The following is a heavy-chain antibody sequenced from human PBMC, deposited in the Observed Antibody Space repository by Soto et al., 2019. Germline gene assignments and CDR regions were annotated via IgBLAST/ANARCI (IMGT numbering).Heavy chain of an antibody. J-gene: IGHJ4*02. CDR3: ARESRVREYYGLFDY. D-gene: IGHD3-10*01. CDR1: GGSISSGGYY. V-gene: IGHV4-31*03. Sequence: PSETLSLTCTVSGGSISSGGYYWSWILHHPGKGLEWIGYIYYSGSTYYNPSLKSRVTISVDTSKNQFSLKLSSVTAADTAVYYCARESRVREYYGLFDYWGQGTLVTVSS. CDR2: IYYSGST.